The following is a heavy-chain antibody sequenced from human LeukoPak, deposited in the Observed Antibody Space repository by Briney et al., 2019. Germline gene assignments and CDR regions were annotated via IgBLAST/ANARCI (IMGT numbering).Heavy chain of an antibody. CDR1: GFTVSSNY. CDR2: IYSGGST. J-gene: IGHJ4*02. Sequence: PGGSLRLSCAASGFTVSSNYMSWVRQAPGKGLEWVSVIYSGGSTHYAESVKGRFTISRDNSKNTLYIQMNRLRAEDTAVYYCARSFYDILIGYYQYFDYWGQGTLVTVSS. D-gene: IGHD3-9*01. V-gene: IGHV3-66*01. CDR3: ARSFYDILIGYYQYFDY.